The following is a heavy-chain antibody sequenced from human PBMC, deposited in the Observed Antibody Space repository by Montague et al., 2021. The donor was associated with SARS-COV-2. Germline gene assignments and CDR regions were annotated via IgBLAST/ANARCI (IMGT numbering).Heavy chain of an antibody. CDR1: GFSLSTSGMG. CDR3: ARTARTVSTGYSSYALFVSGRQATLAASSASTTRPSVFFPLPPSTRTTAGATAALCLLDEYF. D-gene: IGHD2-21*01. V-gene: IGHV2-70*11. J-gene: IGHJ1*01. Sequence: PALVKPTQTLTLTCTFSGFSLSTSGMGVSWIRQPPGKALEWLARIDWDDDKYYSTSLKTRLTISKDTFKNQVVLTMTNMDPVDTATYYCARTARTVSTGYSSYALFVSGRQATLAASSASTTRPSVFFPLPPSTRTTAGATAALCLLDEYF. CDR2: IDWDDDK.